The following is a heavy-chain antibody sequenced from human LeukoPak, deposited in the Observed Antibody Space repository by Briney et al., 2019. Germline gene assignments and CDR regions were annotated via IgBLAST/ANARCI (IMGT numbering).Heavy chain of an antibody. Sequence: ASVKVSCKASGYTFTSYDINWVRQATGQGLEWMGWMNPNSGNTGYAQKFQGRVTMTRNTSISTAYMELSSLRSEDTAVYYCAGGRFSRNWFDPWGQGTLVTVSS. CDR3: AGGRFSRNWFDP. V-gene: IGHV1-8*01. J-gene: IGHJ5*02. CDR1: GYTFTSYD. CDR2: MNPNSGNT.